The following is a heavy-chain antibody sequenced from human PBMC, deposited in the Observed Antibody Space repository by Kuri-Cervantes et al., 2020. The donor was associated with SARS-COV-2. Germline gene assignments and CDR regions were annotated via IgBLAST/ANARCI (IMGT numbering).Heavy chain of an antibody. V-gene: IGHV5-51*01. CDR2: IYPGDSDT. CDR1: GYSFTSYW. CDR3: ATGLVVPAAMRDY. Sequence: KVSCKGSGYSFTSYWICWVRQMPGKGLEWRGIIYPGDSDTRYSPSFQGQVTISADKSISTAYLQWSSLKASDTAMYYCATGLVVPAAMRDYWGQGTLVTVSS. D-gene: IGHD2-2*01. J-gene: IGHJ4*02.